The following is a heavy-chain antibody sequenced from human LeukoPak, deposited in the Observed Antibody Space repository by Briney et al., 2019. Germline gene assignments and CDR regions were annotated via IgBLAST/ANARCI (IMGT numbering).Heavy chain of an antibody. CDR1: GYTFTSYY. V-gene: IGHV1-46*01. J-gene: IGHJ5*02. CDR2: INPSGGST. Sequence: ASVNVSCKASGYTFTSYYMHWVRQAPGQGLEWMGIINPSGGSTSYAQKFQGRVTMTRDTSTSTVYMELSSLRSEDTAVYYCARAPNGYNWFDPWGQGTLVTVSS. CDR3: ARAPNGYNWFDP.